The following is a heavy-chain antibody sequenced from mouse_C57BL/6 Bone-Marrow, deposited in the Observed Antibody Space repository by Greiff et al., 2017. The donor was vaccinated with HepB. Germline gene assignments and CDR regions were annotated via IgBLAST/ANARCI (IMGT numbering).Heavy chain of an antibody. D-gene: IGHD1-1*01. J-gene: IGHJ3*01. CDR2: IWGDGST. Sequence: VHLVESGPGLVAPSQSLSITCTVSGFSLTSYGVSWVRQPPGKGLEWLGVIWGDGSTNYHSDRITRLSISKDNSKSRVSLKLNSLQTDDTATYYCGSSYWFAYWGQGTLGTGSA. V-gene: IGHV2-3*01. CDR3: GSSYWFAY. CDR1: GFSLTSYG.